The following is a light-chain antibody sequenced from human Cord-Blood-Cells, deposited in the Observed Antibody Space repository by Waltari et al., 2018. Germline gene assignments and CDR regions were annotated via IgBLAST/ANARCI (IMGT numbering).Light chain of an antibody. J-gene: IGLJ1*01. CDR3: NSRDSSGNHYV. Sequence: SSELTQDHAVSVDLGQTVRITCQGDSLRSYSASRYQQNTGQAPGLVIDGKNNRPSGIPDRFSGSSSGNTASLTITGAQAEDEADYYCNSRDSSGNHYVFGTGTKVTVL. CDR1: SLRSYS. V-gene: IGLV3-19*01. CDR2: GKN.